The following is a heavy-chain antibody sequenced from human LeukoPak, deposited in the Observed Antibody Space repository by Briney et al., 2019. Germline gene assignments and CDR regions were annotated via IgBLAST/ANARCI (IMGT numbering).Heavy chain of an antibody. CDR2: ISWNSGSM. Sequence: GRSLRLSCAASGFTFDDYAMHWVRQAPGKGLEWVSGISWNSGSMGYADSVKGRFTISRDNAKNSLYLQMNSLRAEDTALYYCAKVNRAAAGPFDYWGQGTLVTVSS. J-gene: IGHJ4*02. CDR3: AKVNRAAAGPFDY. D-gene: IGHD6-13*01. V-gene: IGHV3-9*01. CDR1: GFTFDDYA.